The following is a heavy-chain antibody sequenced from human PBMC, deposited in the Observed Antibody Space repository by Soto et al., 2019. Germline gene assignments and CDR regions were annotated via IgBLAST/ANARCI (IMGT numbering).Heavy chain of an antibody. CDR1: GGSVTSGGYS. Sequence: PSETLSLTCTVSGGSVTSGGYSWSWIRQPPGKGLEWIGYIYHSGSTYYNPSLKSRVTISVDTSKNQFSLKLSSVTAADTAVYYCARRGGRYDSSGYYYYWGQGTLVTVSS. CDR3: ARRGGRYDSSGYYYY. D-gene: IGHD3-22*01. V-gene: IGHV4-30-2*03. J-gene: IGHJ4*02. CDR2: IYHSGST.